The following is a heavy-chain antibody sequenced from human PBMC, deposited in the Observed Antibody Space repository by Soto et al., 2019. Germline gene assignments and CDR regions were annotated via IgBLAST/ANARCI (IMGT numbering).Heavy chain of an antibody. CDR1: GFSFNIFA. CDR2: ISGGGST. D-gene: IGHD3-22*01. Sequence: SLRLSCAASGFSFNIFAMNWVRQAPGKGLEWVSGISGGGSTYYADSVKGRFTISRDNSNNTLYLQMNSLRAEDTAVYYCAKDPTSYDSSAQFDSWGQGTLVTVSS. J-gene: IGHJ4*02. CDR3: AKDPTSYDSSAQFDS. V-gene: IGHV3-23*01.